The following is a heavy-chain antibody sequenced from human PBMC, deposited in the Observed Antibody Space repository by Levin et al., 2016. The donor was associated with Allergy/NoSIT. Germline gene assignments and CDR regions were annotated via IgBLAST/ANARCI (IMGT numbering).Heavy chain of an antibody. J-gene: IGHJ6*03. V-gene: IGHV1-69*13. D-gene: IGHD2-2*02. CDR1: GYTFTSYG. CDR3: ASQYPDRYYYYYMDV. CDR2: IIPIFGTA. Sequence: SVKVSCKASGYTFTSYGISWVRQAPGQGLEWMGGIIPIFGTANYAQKFQGRVTITADESTSTAYMELSSLRSEDTAVYYCASQYPDRYYYYYMDVWGKGTTVTVSS.